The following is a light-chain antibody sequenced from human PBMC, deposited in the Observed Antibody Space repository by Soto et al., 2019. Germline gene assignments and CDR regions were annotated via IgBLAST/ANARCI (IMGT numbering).Light chain of an antibody. CDR3: SSYTSSSTGV. V-gene: IGLV2-14*01. Sequence: QSALTQPASVSGSPGQSITISCTGTSSDVGGYNYVSCHQQHPGIAPKLMIYEVSNRPSGVSNRFSGSKSGNTASLTISGLQAEDEAAYYCSSYTSSSTGVFGGGTKVTVL. CDR2: EVS. J-gene: IGLJ3*02. CDR1: SSDVGGYNY.